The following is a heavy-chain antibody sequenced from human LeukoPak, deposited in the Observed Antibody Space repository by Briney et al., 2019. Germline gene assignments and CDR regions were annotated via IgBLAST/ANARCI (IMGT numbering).Heavy chain of an antibody. J-gene: IGHJ5*02. V-gene: IGHV1-8*01. CDR3: ARLVRGEHCSGGSCGNWFDP. Sequence: ASVKVSCKAPGYTFTSYDINWVRQATGQGLEWMGWMNPNSGNTGYAQKFQGRVTMTRNTSISTAYMELSRLRSEDTAVYYCARLVRGEHCSGGSCGNWFDPWGQGTLVTVSS. CDR2: MNPNSGNT. CDR1: GYTFTSYD. D-gene: IGHD2-15*01.